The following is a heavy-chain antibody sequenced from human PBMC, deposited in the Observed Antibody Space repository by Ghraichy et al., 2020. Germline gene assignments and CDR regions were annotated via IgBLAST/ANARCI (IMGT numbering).Heavy chain of an antibody. Sequence: SLNISCTVSGCSIRSDGYYWSWIRQHPGQGLESIVYSYYSGSTHYNPSLNSRVTISVDTSTNQFSLNLNLVTAADTAVYYCASDRAVSATAEYYVDYWGQGILVTVSS. CDR1: GCSIRSDGYY. CDR2: SYYSGST. J-gene: IGHJ4*02. V-gene: IGHV4-31*03. D-gene: IGHD6-13*01. CDR3: ASDRAVSATAEYYVDY.